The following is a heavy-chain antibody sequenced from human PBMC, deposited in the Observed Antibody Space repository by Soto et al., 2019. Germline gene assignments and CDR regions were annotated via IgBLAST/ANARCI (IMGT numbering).Heavy chain of an antibody. CDR1: GFTFSSFG. CDR2: ISYDGSNK. V-gene: IGHV3-30*18. Sequence: SGGSLRLSCAASGFTFSSFGMHWVRQAPGEGLEWVAVISYDGSNKYYADSVKGRITISRDNSKNTLYLQMNSLRVEDTAVYYCAKDLEESHAWGQGIMVTVSS. D-gene: IGHD3-10*01. CDR3: AKDLEESHA. J-gene: IGHJ3*01.